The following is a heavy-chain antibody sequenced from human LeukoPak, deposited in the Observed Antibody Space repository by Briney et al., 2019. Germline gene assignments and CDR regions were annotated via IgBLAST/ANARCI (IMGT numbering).Heavy chain of an antibody. D-gene: IGHD3-3*01. CDR3: ARGGGPIGRFLEWLSPTLNWFDP. Sequence: GGSLRLSCAASGFTFSSYWMHWVRQAPGKGLVWVSRINTDGSSTSYAGSVKGRFTISRDNAKNTLYLQMNSLRAEDTAVYYCARGGGPIGRFLEWLSPTLNWFDPWGQGTLVTVSS. V-gene: IGHV3-74*01. CDR1: GFTFSSYW. CDR2: INTDGSST. J-gene: IGHJ5*02.